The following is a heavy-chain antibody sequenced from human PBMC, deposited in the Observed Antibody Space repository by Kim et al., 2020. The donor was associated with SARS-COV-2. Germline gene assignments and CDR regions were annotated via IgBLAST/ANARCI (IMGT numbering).Heavy chain of an antibody. CDR3: ARGRTLVVTAIGPNFDY. J-gene: IGHJ4*02. CDR1: GGTFSSYA. D-gene: IGHD2-21*02. CDR2: IIPIFGTA. Sequence: SVKVSCEASGGTFSSYAISWVRQAPGQGLEWMGGIIPIFGTANYAQKFQGRVKITADESTSTAYMELSSLRPEDTAVYYCARGRTLVVTAIGPNFDYWGQGTLVTVSS. V-gene: IGHV1-69*13.